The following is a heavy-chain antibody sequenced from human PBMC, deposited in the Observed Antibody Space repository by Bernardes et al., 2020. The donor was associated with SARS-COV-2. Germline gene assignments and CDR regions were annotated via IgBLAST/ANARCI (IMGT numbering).Heavy chain of an antibody. Sequence: GGSPRLPCSAPGFTLSSYALSWVRQAPGKGLEWVSAISGSGGSTYYADSVKGRFTISRDNSKNTLYLQMNSLRAEDTAVYYCAKSRTNIVATIYWYFDLWGRGTLVTVSS. J-gene: IGHJ2*01. V-gene: IGHV3-23*01. CDR2: ISGSGGST. CDR3: AKSRTNIVATIYWYFDL. CDR1: GFTLSSYA. D-gene: IGHD5-12*01.